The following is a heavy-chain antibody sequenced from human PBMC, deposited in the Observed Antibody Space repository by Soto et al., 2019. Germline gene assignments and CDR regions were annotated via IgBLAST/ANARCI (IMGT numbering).Heavy chain of an antibody. CDR3: ARVGPWVPYYYDSSPYTFENWFDP. CDR1: GGSFSTYY. V-gene: IGHV4-34*01. J-gene: IGHJ5*02. CDR2: INHSGSN. Sequence: SETLSLTCVVSGGSFSTYYYNWIRQSPGKGLEWIGEINHSGSNNYSPSLKSRVTMSLDTSKNQFSLKLTSVTAADTAVYYCARVGPWVPYYYDSSPYTFENWFDPWGQGTLVTVSS. D-gene: IGHD3-22*01.